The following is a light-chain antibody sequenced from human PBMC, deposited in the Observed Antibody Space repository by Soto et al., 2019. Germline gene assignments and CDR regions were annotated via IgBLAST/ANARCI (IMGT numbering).Light chain of an antibody. V-gene: IGKV3-11*01. CDR1: QSVSSY. Sequence: VLTRSPSTRSLSPGERASLSCRASQSVSSYLAWYQQKPGQAPRLLIYDASNRATGIPARFSGSGSGTDFTLTISTLDTEDFAVYYCQQRSAWPMYTLGQGTKVDIK. CDR3: QQRSAWPMYT. J-gene: IGKJ2*01. CDR2: DAS.